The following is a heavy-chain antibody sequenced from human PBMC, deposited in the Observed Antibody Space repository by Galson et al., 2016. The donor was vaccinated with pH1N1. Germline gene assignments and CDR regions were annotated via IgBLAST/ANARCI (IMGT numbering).Heavy chain of an antibody. CDR1: GFIFSDYW. CDR3: ARRYFDL. V-gene: IGHV3-7*01. Sequence: SLRLSCAASGFIFSDYWMHWVRQAPGKGLEWVANIRQDGNEKYYVDSVKGRFTISRDNAKNSLYLQMNSLRAEDTAVYYCARRYFDLWGRGTLVTVSS. CDR2: IRQDGNEK. J-gene: IGHJ2*01.